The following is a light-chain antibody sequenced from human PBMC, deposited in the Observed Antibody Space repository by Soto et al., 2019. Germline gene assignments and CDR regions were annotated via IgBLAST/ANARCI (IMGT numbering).Light chain of an antibody. CDR2: EVS. J-gene: IGLJ2*01. CDR3: SSYAGSNNLI. CDR1: SSDVGGYNY. Sequence: QSALTQPPSASGSPGQSVTISCTGTSSDVGGYNYVSWYQQHPGKAPKLMIYEVSKRPSGVPDRFSGSKSGNTASLTVSGLQAEDEPDYYCSSYAGSNNLIIGGGTKLTVL. V-gene: IGLV2-8*01.